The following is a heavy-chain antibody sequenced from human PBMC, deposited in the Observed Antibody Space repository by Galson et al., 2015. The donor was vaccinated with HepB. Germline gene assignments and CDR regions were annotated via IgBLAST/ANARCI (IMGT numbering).Heavy chain of an antibody. D-gene: IGHD6-19*01. CDR3: AAVAVAGSIDY. J-gene: IGHJ4*02. V-gene: IGHV3-23*01. CDR1: GFTFSDFA. CDR2: ISGSGGST. Sequence: SLRLSCAASGFTFSDFAMSWVRQAPGKGLEWVSAISGSGGSTFYADSVMGRFTVSRDNSKNTLYLQLNSLRADDTAVYYCAAVAVAGSIDYWGQGTLVTVSS.